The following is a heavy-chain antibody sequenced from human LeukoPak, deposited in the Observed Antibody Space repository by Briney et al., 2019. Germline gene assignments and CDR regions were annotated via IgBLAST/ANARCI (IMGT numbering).Heavy chain of an antibody. V-gene: IGHV4-39*01. CDR2: IHYSGTT. D-gene: IGHD3-22*01. Sequence: SETLSLSCTVSGGSISGSAYYWGWIRQPPGKGLEWIGNIHYSGTTYYNPSLNSRVTISVDTSKNQFSLQLSSVIASDTAVYYCARHRSGYSSGYYGAFDIWGQGTMVTVSS. CDR1: GGSISGSAYY. J-gene: IGHJ3*02. CDR3: ARHRSGYSSGYYGAFDI.